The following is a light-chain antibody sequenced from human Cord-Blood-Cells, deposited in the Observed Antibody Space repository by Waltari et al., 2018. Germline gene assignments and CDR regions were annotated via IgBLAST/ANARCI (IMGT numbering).Light chain of an antibody. Sequence: DIQMTQSPSSLSASVGDRVTITCRASQSISSYLNWYQQKPGKAPKVMIYAASSLQSGVPSRLSGSGSGTDCTLTISSLQPEDVATYYCQQSYSTRYTFGQGTKLEIK. CDR1: QSISSY. V-gene: IGKV1-39*01. CDR2: AAS. CDR3: QQSYSTRYT. J-gene: IGKJ2*01.